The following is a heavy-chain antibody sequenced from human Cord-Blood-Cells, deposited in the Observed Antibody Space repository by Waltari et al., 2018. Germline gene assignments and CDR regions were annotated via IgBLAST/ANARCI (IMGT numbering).Heavy chain of an antibody. CDR2: MNPNRGDT. Sequence: QVQLVQSGAEVKKPGASVKVSCKASGYTFTGYYMPWGRQAPGQGLEWMGVMNPNRGDTNYAQRCQGRVTMTRDTSISAAYMERSRLRSDDTSVYYCARDGSGSFYSYYFDYWGQGTLVTVSS. CDR1: GYTFTGYY. J-gene: IGHJ4*02. D-gene: IGHD1-26*01. CDR3: ARDGSGSFYSYYFDY. V-gene: IGHV1-2*02.